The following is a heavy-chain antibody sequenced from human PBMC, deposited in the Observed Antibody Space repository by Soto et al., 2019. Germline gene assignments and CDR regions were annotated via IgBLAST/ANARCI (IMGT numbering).Heavy chain of an antibody. D-gene: IGHD3-22*01. J-gene: IGHJ4*02. CDR1: GYTFTSYG. CDR2: ISAYNGNT. CDR3: AREAAITMIVVANSPLDY. Sequence: ASVKVSCKASGYTFTSYGISWVRQAPGQGLEWMGWISAYNGNTNYAQKLQGRVTMTTDTSTSTAYMELRSLRSDDTAVYYCAREAAITMIVVANSPLDYWGQGTLVTVSS. V-gene: IGHV1-18*04.